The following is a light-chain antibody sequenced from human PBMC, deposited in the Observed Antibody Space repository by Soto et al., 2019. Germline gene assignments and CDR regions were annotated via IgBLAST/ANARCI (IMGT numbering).Light chain of an antibody. CDR2: EVS. J-gene: IGLJ1*01. CDR1: SSDVGSYNR. Sequence: SLLTQPPSVSGSPGQSVTISCTGTSSDVGSYNRVSWYQQPPGTAPKLMIYEVSNRPSGVPDRFSGSKSGNTASLTISGLQAEDEADYYCSSYTSSSLYVFGTGTKVTVL. V-gene: IGLV2-18*02. CDR3: SSYTSSSLYV.